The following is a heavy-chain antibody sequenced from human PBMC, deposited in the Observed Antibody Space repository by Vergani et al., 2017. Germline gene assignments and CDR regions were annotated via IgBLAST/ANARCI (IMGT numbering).Heavy chain of an antibody. J-gene: IGHJ4*02. Sequence: QVQLQESGPGLVKPSGTLSLTCAVSGGSISSSNWWSWVRQPPGKGLEWVGEIYHSGSTNYNPSLKSRVTISVDKSKNQFSRKLSFVTAADTAGYYCARDLGSAYWSSSGNYEELWGQGTLVTVSS. CDR1: GGSISSSNW. V-gene: IGHV4-4*02. CDR3: ARDLGSAYWSSSGNYEEL. CDR2: IYHSGST. D-gene: IGHD3-22*01.